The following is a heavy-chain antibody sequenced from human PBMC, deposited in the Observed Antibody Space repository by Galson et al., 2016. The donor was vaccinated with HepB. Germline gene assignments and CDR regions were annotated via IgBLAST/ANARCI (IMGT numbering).Heavy chain of an antibody. D-gene: IGHD2-21*02. Sequence: SETLSLTCTVSGASLNRNAYYWDWIRQPPGKGLEWIGTIYYSGNTYYHPSLKSRVTISVDTSKNQFSLKLSSVTAADTAVYYCARHRTYGDSPAAFEIWGQGTMVTVSS. CDR2: IYYSGNT. J-gene: IGHJ3*02. CDR3: ARHRTYGDSPAAFEI. CDR1: GASLNRNAYY. V-gene: IGHV4-39*01.